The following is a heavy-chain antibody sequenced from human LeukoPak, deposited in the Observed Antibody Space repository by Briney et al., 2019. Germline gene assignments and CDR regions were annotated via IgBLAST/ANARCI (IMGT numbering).Heavy chain of an antibody. CDR1: GFTFSSYA. CDR3: AKVPNYYDSSGYYYVKRGNWFDP. V-gene: IGHV3-23*01. D-gene: IGHD3-22*01. CDR2: ISGSGGST. J-gene: IGHJ5*02. Sequence: GGSLRLSCAASGFTFSSYAMSWVRQAPGKGLEWVSAISGSGGSTYYADSVKGRFTISRDNSKNTLYLQMNSLRAEDTAVYYCAKVPNYYDSSGYYYVKRGNWFDPWGQGTLVTVSS.